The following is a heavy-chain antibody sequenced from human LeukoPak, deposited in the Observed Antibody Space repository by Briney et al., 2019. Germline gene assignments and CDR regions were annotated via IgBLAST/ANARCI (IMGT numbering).Heavy chain of an antibody. CDR3: ARVFTSGWSRHKYFQY. D-gene: IGHD6-19*01. CDR2: IFHGVTT. CDR1: GYSISSGYY. V-gene: IGHV4-38-2*01. Sequence: SETLSLTCAVSGYSISSGYYWGWIRQPPGKGLEWIGSIFHGVTTYYNPSLKSRLTISVDTSKNQFSLKLTSVTAADTAVYYCARVFTSGWSRHKYFQYWGQGSLVTVSS. J-gene: IGHJ1*01.